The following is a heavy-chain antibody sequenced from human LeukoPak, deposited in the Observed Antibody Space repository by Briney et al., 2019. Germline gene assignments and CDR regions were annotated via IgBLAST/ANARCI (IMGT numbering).Heavy chain of an antibody. J-gene: IGHJ6*03. CDR3: ARDRVLRAAAGTDYYYYYMDV. D-gene: IGHD6-13*01. Sequence: GGSLRLSCAASGFTFSSYAMHWVRQAPGKGLEYVSAISSNGGSTYYANSVKGRFTISRDNSKNTLYLQMGSLRAEDMAVYYCARDRVLRAAAGTDYYYYYMDVWGKGTTVTVSS. CDR2: ISSNGGST. V-gene: IGHV3-64*01. CDR1: GFTFSSYA.